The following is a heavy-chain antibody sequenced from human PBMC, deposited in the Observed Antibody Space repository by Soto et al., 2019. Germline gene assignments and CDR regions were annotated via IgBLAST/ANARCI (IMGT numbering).Heavy chain of an antibody. CDR1: GSRFTRYW. V-gene: IGHV5-51*01. Sequence: PGESLKLCCNGSGSRFTRYWIGWVRQMPGKGLEWMGIIYPGDSDTRYSPSFQGQVTISADKSISTAYLQWSSLKASDTAMYYCARRSPGDFRRHAGTFDYWGQGTLVTVSS. J-gene: IGHJ4*02. CDR2: IYPGDSDT. D-gene: IGHD4-17*01. CDR3: ARRSPGDFRRHAGTFDY.